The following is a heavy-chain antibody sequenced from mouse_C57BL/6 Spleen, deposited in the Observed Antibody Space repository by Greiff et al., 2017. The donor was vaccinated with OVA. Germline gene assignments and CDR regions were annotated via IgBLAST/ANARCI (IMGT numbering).Heavy chain of an antibody. V-gene: IGHV1-80*01. J-gene: IGHJ4*01. Sequence: QVQLQQSGAELVKPGASVKISCKASGYEFSSYWMNWVKQRPGKGLEWIGQIYPGDGDTNYNGKFKGKATLTADKSSSTAYMQLSSLTSEDSAVYFCARRRITTVYYAMDYWGQGTSVTVSS. CDR2: IYPGDGDT. D-gene: IGHD1-1*01. CDR1: GYEFSSYW. CDR3: ARRRITTVYYAMDY.